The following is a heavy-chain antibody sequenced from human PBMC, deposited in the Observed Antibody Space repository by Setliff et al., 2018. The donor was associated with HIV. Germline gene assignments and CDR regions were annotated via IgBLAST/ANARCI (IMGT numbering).Heavy chain of an antibody. CDR3: ARLLRRPHDFFYMDV. CDR2: INSSGTT. D-gene: IGHD2-15*01. J-gene: IGHJ6*03. CDR1: GGSFSNFF. V-gene: IGHV4-4*09. Sequence: PSETLSLTCTVSGGSFSNFFWNWIRQPPGKGLEWIGYINSSGTTDYSPSFQGHVTISGDKSSSTAYLQWSSLRASDTATYYCARLLRRPHDFFYMDVWGKGTTVTVSS.